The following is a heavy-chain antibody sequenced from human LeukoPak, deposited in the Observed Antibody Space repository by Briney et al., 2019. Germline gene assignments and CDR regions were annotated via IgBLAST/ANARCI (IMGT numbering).Heavy chain of an antibody. J-gene: IGHJ4*02. V-gene: IGHV3-30*18. Sequence: GGSLRLSCATSGFTLSNYGIHWVRQAPGKGLEWVAVVSSDGIVQHYADSVKGRFTISRDNCKKTIYLQMNSLRGDDAAVYHCVKEGTAHVSSWYDYWGQGTLVTVSS. CDR3: VKEGTAHVSSWYDY. CDR2: VSSDGIVQ. CDR1: GFTLSNYG. D-gene: IGHD6-13*01.